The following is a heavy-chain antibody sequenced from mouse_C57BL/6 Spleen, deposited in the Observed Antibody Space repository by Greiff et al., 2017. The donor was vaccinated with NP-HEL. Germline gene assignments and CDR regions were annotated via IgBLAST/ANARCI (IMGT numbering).Heavy chain of an antibody. CDR2: ISSGSSTI. D-gene: IGHD2-5*01. CDR1: GFTFSDYG. J-gene: IGHJ2*01. CDR3: ARKDHSNWYFDY. Sequence: VQLQESGGGLVKPGGSLKLSCAASGFTFSDYGMHWVRQAPEKGLEWVAYISSGSSTIYYADTVKGRFTISRDNAKNTLFLQMTSLRSEDTAMYYCARKDHSNWYFDYWGQGTTLTVSS. V-gene: IGHV5-17*01.